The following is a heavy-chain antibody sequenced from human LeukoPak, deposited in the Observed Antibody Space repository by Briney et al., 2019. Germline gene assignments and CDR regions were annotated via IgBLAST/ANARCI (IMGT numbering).Heavy chain of an antibody. V-gene: IGHV3-23*01. CDR1: GFTFTSYA. D-gene: IGHD6-13*01. CDR3: AGSWYFDY. Sequence: GGSLRLSCAASGFTFTSYAMSWVRQAPGKGLEWVSTISDSGGDTYYADPVKGRFTISRDNYKNTAYLQMNSLRAEDTAVYYCAGSWYFDYWGQGTLVTFSS. CDR2: ISDSGGDT. J-gene: IGHJ4*02.